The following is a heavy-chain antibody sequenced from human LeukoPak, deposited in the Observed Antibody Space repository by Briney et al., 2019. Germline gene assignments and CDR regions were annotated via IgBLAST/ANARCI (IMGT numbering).Heavy chain of an antibody. CDR3: AREAGRYGGYGKSACFDY. Sequence: PSQTLSLTCTVSGGSISSGGYYWSWIRQHPGKGLEWIGYIYYSGSTYYNPSLKSRVTISVDTSKNQFSLKLSSVTAADTAVYYCAREAGRYGGYGKSACFDYWGQGALVTVSS. V-gene: IGHV4-31*03. J-gene: IGHJ4*02. D-gene: IGHD5-12*01. CDR1: GGSISSGGYY. CDR2: IYYSGST.